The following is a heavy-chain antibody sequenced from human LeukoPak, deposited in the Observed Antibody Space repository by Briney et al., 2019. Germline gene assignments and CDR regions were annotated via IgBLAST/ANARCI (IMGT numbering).Heavy chain of an antibody. Sequence: SETLSLTCTVSGGSISSYSWSWIRQPPGKGLEWIGYIYNSGSTNYNPSLKSRVTLSVDTSKNQFSLKLSSVTAADTAVYYCARPVAVAGWFDPWGQGTLVTVSS. CDR3: ARPVAVAGWFDP. V-gene: IGHV4-59*08. J-gene: IGHJ5*02. D-gene: IGHD6-19*01. CDR1: GGSISSYS. CDR2: IYNSGST.